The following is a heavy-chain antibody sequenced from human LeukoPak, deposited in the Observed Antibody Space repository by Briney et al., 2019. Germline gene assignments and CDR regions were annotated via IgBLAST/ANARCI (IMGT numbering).Heavy chain of an antibody. CDR3: ARDLEYCSSTSCASLDAFDI. J-gene: IGHJ3*02. CDR2: IYTSGST. CDR1: GGSISSGSYY. V-gene: IGHV4-61*02. D-gene: IGHD2-2*01. Sequence: SQTLSLTCTVSGGSISSGSYYWSWNRQPAGQGLEWIGRIYTSGSTNYNPSLKSRVTISVDTSKNQFSLKLSSVTAADTAVYYCARDLEYCSSTSCASLDAFDIWGQGTMVTVSS.